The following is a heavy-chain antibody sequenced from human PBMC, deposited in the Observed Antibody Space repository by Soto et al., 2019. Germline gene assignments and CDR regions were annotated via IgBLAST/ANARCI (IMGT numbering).Heavy chain of an antibody. Sequence: QVQLVESGGGLVKHGGSLRLSCVASGFTFSDYYMTWIRQAPGKGLEWIAHMSGSGRTIYYADSVKGRFTISRDSANNSLYLQLNSLTVEDTALYYCARADRGKYEYDSSGPLGNWGQGTLVTVSS. J-gene: IGHJ4*02. V-gene: IGHV3-11*01. CDR3: ARADRGKYEYDSSGPLGN. D-gene: IGHD3-22*01. CDR2: MSGSGRTI. CDR1: GFTFSDYY.